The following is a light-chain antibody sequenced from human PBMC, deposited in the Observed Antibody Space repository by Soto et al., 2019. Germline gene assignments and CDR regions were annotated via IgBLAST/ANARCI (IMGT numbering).Light chain of an antibody. Sequence: QSVLTQPASVSGSLGQSITISCSGTSSDVGAYNYVSWYQQYPGKAPKLMIYHVTDRPSGVSNRFSGSKSGNTASLTISGLQAEDEADYYCCSYTTSNTFVFGTGT. CDR2: HVT. J-gene: IGLJ1*01. V-gene: IGLV2-14*01. CDR3: CSYTTSNTFV. CDR1: SSDVGAYNY.